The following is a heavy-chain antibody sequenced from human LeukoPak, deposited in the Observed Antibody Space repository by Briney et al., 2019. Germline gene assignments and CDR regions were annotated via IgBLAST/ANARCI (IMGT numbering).Heavy chain of an antibody. CDR2: ISYDGSNK. CDR3: AKDYHSSGWYFDY. V-gene: IGHV3-30*18. Sequence: GRSLRLSCAASGFTFSSYGMHWVRQAPGKGLEWWAVISYDGSNKYYADSVKGRFTISRDNSKNTLYLQMNSLRAEDTAVYYCAKDYHSSGWYFDYWGQGTLVTVSS. D-gene: IGHD6-19*01. CDR1: GFTFSSYG. J-gene: IGHJ4*02.